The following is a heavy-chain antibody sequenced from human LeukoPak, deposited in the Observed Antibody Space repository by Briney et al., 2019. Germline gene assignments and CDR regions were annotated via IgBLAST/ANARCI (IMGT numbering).Heavy chain of an antibody. D-gene: IGHD6-19*01. Sequence: ASVKVSCKASGYTFTGYYIHRVRQAPGQGPEWMGWLDPKSGGTKYAQRFQGRVTMTWDTSISTAYMDLARLRSDDTAVYYCAVGLDIAMPGKVPTGWGQGTLVTVSS. CDR3: AVGLDIAMPGKVPTG. CDR2: LDPKSGGT. CDR1: GYTFTGYY. V-gene: IGHV1-2*02. J-gene: IGHJ4*02.